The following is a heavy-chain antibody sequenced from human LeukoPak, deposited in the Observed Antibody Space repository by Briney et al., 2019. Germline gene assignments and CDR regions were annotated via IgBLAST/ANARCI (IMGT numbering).Heavy chain of an antibody. CDR1: GGSISSYY. D-gene: IGHD6-19*01. Sequence: SETLSLTCTVSGGSISSYYWSWIRQPPGRGLEWIGYIYYRGITNYNPSLKSRVTISVDTSRNQFSLNLNSVTAADTAVYYCARRRSSSDYHYFDYWGQGTLVTVSS. J-gene: IGHJ4*02. V-gene: IGHV4-59*08. CDR3: ARRRSSSDYHYFDY. CDR2: IYYRGIT.